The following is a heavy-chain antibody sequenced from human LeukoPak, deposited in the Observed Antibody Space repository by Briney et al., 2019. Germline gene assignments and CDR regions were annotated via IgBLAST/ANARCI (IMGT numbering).Heavy chain of an antibody. D-gene: IGHD6-13*01. V-gene: IGHV3-74*01. Sequence: GGSLRLSCAASGFTFSSYWMHWVRQAPGKGLVLVSRINSDGSSTSYADSVKGRFTISRDNAKNTLYLQMNSLRAEDTAVSYCARVLGYSSSWRWFDPWGQGTLVTVSS. CDR3: ARVLGYSSSWRWFDP. CDR2: INSDGSST. J-gene: IGHJ5*02. CDR1: GFTFSSYW.